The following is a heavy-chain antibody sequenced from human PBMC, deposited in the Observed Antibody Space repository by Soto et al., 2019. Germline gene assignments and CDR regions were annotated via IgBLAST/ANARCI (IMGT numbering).Heavy chain of an antibody. CDR1: GFTFSSYS. J-gene: IGHJ6*03. Sequence: PGGSLRLSCAASGFTFSSYSMNWVRQAPGKGLEWVSSISSSSSYIYYADSVKGRFTISRDNAKNSLYLQMNSLRAEDTAVYYCGGSHDVVVVDATGRHYMDDWGKGTTVTVSS. CDR3: GGSHDVVVVDATGRHYMDD. D-gene: IGHD2-15*01. CDR2: ISSSSSYI. V-gene: IGHV3-21*01.